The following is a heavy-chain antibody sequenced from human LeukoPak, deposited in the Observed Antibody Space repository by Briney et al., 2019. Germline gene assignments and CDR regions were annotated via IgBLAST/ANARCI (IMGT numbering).Heavy chain of an antibody. V-gene: IGHV3-9*01. Sequence: GGSLRLSCAASGFTFDDYAMHWVRQAPGKGLEWVSGISWNSGSIGYADSVKGRFTISRDNAKNSLYLQMNSLRAEDTALYYCAKDILSGGYHLEGAAFDIWGQGTMVTVSS. CDR3: AKDILSGGYHLEGAAFDI. CDR1: GFTFDDYA. D-gene: IGHD3-22*01. CDR2: ISWNSGSI. J-gene: IGHJ3*02.